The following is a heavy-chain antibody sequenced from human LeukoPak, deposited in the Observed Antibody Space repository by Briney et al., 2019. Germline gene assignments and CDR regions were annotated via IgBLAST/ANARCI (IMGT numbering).Heavy chain of an antibody. CDR3: ARGNYYDSSGYSKGGAAFDI. D-gene: IGHD3-22*01. Sequence: GASVTVSCKASGGTFSSYAISWVRQAPGQGLEWMGGIIPIFGTANYAQKYQGRVTITTDESTSTAYMELSSLRSEDTAVYYGARGNYYDSSGYSKGGAAFDIWGQGTMVTVSS. CDR2: IIPIFGTA. J-gene: IGHJ3*02. CDR1: GGTFSSYA. V-gene: IGHV1-69*05.